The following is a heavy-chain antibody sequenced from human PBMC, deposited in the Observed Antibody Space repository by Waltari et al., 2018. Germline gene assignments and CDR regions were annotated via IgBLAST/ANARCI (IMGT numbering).Heavy chain of an antibody. D-gene: IGHD6-6*01. CDR2: INHSGST. V-gene: IGHV4-34*01. Sequence: QVQLQQWGAGLLKPSETLSLTCAVYGGSFSGYYWSWIRQPPGKGLEWIGEINHSGSTNYNPSLKSRVTISVDTSKNQFSLKLSSVTAADTAVYYCARAGSESSIAARGSFDYWGQGTLVTVSS. CDR1: GGSFSGYY. CDR3: ARAGSESSIAARGSFDY. J-gene: IGHJ4*02.